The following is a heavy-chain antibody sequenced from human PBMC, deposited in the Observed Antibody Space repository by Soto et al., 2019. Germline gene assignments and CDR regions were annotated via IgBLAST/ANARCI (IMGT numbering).Heavy chain of an antibody. CDR2: ISAYNGNT. CDR3: ARDPGIDLAGECYFDY. J-gene: IGHJ4*02. V-gene: IGHV1-18*01. CDR1: GYTFTSYG. D-gene: IGHD6-19*01. Sequence: QVQLVQSGAEVKKPGASVKVSCKASGYTFTSYGISWVRQAPGQGLEWMGWISAYNGNTNYAQKLQGRVTMTTDTPTSTAYMELGSLRSDDTGVYYCARDPGIDLAGECYFDYRGQGTLVTVSS.